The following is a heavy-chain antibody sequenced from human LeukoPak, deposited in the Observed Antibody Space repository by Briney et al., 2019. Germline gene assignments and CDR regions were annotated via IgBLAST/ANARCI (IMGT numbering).Heavy chain of an antibody. Sequence: GGSLRLSCAPSGFTFTTYAMNWVRQAPGKGLEWVSAILANGNTYYADSVKGRFTISGDTSKNTLYLQMNSLRVEDTAIYYCAKDREPDSGWNFDYWGQGTLVSVSS. CDR3: AKDREPDSGWNFDY. CDR2: ILANGNT. D-gene: IGHD6-19*01. V-gene: IGHV3-23*01. CDR1: GFTFTTYA. J-gene: IGHJ4*02.